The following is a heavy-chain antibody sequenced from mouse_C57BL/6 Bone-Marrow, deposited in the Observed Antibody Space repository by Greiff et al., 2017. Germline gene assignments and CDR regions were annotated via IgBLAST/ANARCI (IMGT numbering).Heavy chain of an antibody. CDR2: IDPSDSYT. J-gene: IGHJ3*01. CDR1: GYTFTSYW. D-gene: IGHD2-3*01. Sequence: QVQLQQPGAELVMPGASVKLSCKASGYTFTSYWMHWVKQRPGQGLEWIGEIDPSDSYTNYNQKFKGKSTLTVDKSSSTAYMQLSSLTSEDSAVYYCAREGDGYSLAWFAYWGQGTLVTVSA. V-gene: IGHV1-69*01. CDR3: AREGDGYSLAWFAY.